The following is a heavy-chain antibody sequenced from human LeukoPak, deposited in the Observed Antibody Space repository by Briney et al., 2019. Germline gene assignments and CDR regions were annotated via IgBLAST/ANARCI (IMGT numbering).Heavy chain of an antibody. CDR1: GFTFSNYP. CDR2: VSSGGST. J-gene: IGHJ4*02. CDR3: ARDWGY. D-gene: IGHD7-27*01. V-gene: IGHV3-23*01. Sequence: GGSLRLSCVASGFTFSNYPMNWVRQAPGKGLEWVSVVSSGGSTSYADSVKGRCTISRDNSKNTVYLQMNSLRAEDTAIYYCARDWGYWGQGTLVTVSS.